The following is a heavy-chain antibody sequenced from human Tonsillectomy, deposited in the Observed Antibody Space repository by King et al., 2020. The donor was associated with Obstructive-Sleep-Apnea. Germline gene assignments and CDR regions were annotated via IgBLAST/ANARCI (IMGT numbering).Heavy chain of an antibody. Sequence: VQLVESGGGLVKPGGSLRLSCAGSGITLSDYYLSWILQAPGKGLEWVAFISSSNTGSTIYYSDSLKGRFAISRDNAKNSVYLQMNSLTAEDTAVYYCARRVAFDVWGQGTTVIVSS. CDR3: ARRVAFDV. CDR2: ISSSNTGSTI. J-gene: IGHJ3*01. V-gene: IGHV3-11*01. CDR1: GITLSDYY.